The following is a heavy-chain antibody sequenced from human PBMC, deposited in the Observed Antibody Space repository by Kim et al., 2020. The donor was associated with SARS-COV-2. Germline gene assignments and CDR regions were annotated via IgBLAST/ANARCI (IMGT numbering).Heavy chain of an antibody. CDR1: GFTFSDYY. Sequence: GGSLRLSCAASGFTFSDYYMSWIRQAPGKGLEWVSYISSSGSTIYYADSVKGRFTISRDNAKNSLYLQMNSLRAEDTAVYYCARDLRSTWNDDYYYYGMDVWGQGTTVTVSS. J-gene: IGHJ6*02. V-gene: IGHV3-11*01. D-gene: IGHD1-1*01. CDR3: ARDLRSTWNDDYYYYGMDV. CDR2: ISSSGSTI.